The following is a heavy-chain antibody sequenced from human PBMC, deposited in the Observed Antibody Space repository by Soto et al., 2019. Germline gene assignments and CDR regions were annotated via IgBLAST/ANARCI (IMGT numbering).Heavy chain of an antibody. CDR2: IIPIFGTA. V-gene: IGHV1-69*13. Sequence: GASVKVSCKASGGTFSSYAISWVRQAPGQGLEWMGGIIPIFGTANYAQKFQGRLTISADDSTSTAYMELTSLESDDTAVYYFARDQLSSFAMDVWGQGTTVTVSS. CDR3: ARDQLSSFAMDV. J-gene: IGHJ6*02. D-gene: IGHD3-10*02. CDR1: GGTFSSYA.